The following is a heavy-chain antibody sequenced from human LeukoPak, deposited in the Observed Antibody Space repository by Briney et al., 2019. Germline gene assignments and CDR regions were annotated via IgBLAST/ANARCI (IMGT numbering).Heavy chain of an antibody. J-gene: IGHJ6*03. D-gene: IGHD5-18*01. CDR2: ISWNSGSI. Sequence: GRSLRLSCAASGFTFDDYAMHWVRQAPGKGLEWVSGISWNSGSIGYADSVKGRFTISRDNAKNSLYLQMNSLRADDTAVYYCARAMVNMDVWGKGTMVTVSS. V-gene: IGHV3-9*01. CDR3: ARAMVNMDV. CDR1: GFTFDDYA.